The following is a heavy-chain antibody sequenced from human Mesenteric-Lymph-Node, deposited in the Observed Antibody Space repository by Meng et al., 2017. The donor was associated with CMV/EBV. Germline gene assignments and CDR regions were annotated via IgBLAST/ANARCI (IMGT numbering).Heavy chain of an antibody. V-gene: IGHV1-2*06. CDR2: INPKTGGR. D-gene: IGHD3-9*01. CDR1: GYTFIDYY. CDR3: ARDRDTDWYSPFDY. J-gene: IGHJ4*02. Sequence: QVQLVQSGAEVKKPGASVRVSCKASGYTFIDYYINWVRQAPGQGLEWMGRINPKTGGRSYAQNFQGRVTMTRDTSINTAYMEVNRLNSDDTAMYYCARDRDTDWYSPFDYWGPGTLVTDSS.